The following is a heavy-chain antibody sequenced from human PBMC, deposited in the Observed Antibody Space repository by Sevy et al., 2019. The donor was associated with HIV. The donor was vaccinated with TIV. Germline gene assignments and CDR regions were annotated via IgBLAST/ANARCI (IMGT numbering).Heavy chain of an antibody. CDR3: ARGDGTGRCFDS. CDR2: INPTSSGT. V-gene: IGHV1-46*02. Sequence: ASVKVSCKASGYNFNNYYIHWVRQAPGQGLQWMGVINPTSSGTYYPPKFQGRVTMTRDTSTSTVSLDLSSLRSEDTAVYYCARGDGTGRCFDSWGQGTLVTVSS. CDR1: GYNFNNYY. J-gene: IGHJ4*02. D-gene: IGHD1-26*01.